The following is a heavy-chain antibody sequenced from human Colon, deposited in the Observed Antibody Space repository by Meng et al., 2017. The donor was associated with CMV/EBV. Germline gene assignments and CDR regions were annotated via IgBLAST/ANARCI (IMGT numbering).Heavy chain of an antibody. CDR1: RGSSSNCCYY. J-gene: IGHJ4*02. V-gene: IGHV4-31*02. CDR3: AREWGSSGWYDY. CDR2: VYYSGCT. D-gene: IGHD6-19*01. Sequence: QVHPQEFGPRLAKPSGTPFSRGSSSNCCYYCSWIRQHPGKGLEWIXYVYYSGCTYYNPSLNSRVTISVDTSKNQFSLKLSSVTAADTAVYYCAREWGSSGWYDYWGQGTLVTVSS.